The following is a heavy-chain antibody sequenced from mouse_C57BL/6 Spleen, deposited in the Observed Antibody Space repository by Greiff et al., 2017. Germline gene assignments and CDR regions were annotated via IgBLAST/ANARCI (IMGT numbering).Heavy chain of an antibody. Sequence: QVQLQQPGAELVRPGSSVKLSCKASGYTFTSYWMHWVKQRPIQGLEWIGNIDPSDSETHYNQKFKDKATLTVDKSSSTAYMQLSSLTSEDSAVYYCARATMVKDYFDYWGQGTTLTVSS. CDR1: GYTFTSYW. CDR3: ARATMVKDYFDY. V-gene: IGHV1-52*01. D-gene: IGHD2-2*01. CDR2: IDPSDSET. J-gene: IGHJ2*01.